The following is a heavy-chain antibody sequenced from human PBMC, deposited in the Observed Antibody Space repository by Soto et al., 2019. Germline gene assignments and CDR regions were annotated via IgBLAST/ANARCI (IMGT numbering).Heavy chain of an antibody. CDR1: GYKFITYG. Sequence: QIQLVQSGGEVKKPGASVKVSCKASGYKFITYGITWVRQSPGQGLEWMGGISTYSGNTDYAQSLQDRGTMTTDTSTSTAYMELASLRSDDTVVYYCARGLGTNGLDVWGQGTAVTVSS. CDR2: ISTYSGNT. V-gene: IGHV1-18*04. D-gene: IGHD3-16*01. CDR3: ARGLGTNGLDV. J-gene: IGHJ6*02.